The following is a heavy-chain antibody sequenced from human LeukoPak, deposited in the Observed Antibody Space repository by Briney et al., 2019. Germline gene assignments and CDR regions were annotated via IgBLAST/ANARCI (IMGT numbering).Heavy chain of an antibody. CDR1: GGSISSYY. CDR3: ATTPGNY. V-gene: IGHV4-59*01. CDR2: IYYSGST. D-gene: IGHD2-15*01. J-gene: IGHJ4*02. Sequence: SETLSLTCTVSGGSISSYYWSWIRQPPGKGLEWIGYIYYSGSTNYNPSLKSRVTISVDTSKNQFSLNLSSVTAADTAVYYCATTPGNYWGQGTLVTVSS.